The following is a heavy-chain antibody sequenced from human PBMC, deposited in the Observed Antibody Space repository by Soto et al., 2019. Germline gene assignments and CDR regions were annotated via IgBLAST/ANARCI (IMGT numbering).Heavy chain of an antibody. J-gene: IGHJ6*02. Sequence: SETLSLTCTVSGGSISSGGYYWSWIRQHPGKGLEWIGYIYYSGSTYYNPSLKSRVTISVDTSKNQFSLKLSSVTAADTAVYYCARDQGNTIFGVVIHYGMDVCGQGTTVTVYS. CDR3: ARDQGNTIFGVVIHYGMDV. CDR1: GGSISSGGYY. CDR2: IYYSGST. V-gene: IGHV4-31*03. D-gene: IGHD3-3*01.